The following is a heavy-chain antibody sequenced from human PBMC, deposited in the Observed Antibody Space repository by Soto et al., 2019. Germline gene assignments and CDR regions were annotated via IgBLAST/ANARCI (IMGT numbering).Heavy chain of an antibody. CDR3: ARSIRPFYFDS. J-gene: IGHJ4*02. Sequence: SETLSLTCTVSGGSISSYYWSWIRQSPGKGLQWIGYIYYSGSTNDNPSLKSRVTISVDTSKNQFSLKLSSVTAADTAVYYCARSIRPFYFDSWGQGTLVTVSS. CDR2: IYYSGST. D-gene: IGHD3-3*02. V-gene: IGHV4-59*01. CDR1: GGSISSYY.